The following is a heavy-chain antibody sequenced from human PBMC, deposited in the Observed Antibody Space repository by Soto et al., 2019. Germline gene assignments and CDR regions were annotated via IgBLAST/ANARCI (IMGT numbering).Heavy chain of an antibody. CDR1: GGSISSYY. CDR3: ARGGDSSGWYRYYYYYGMDV. D-gene: IGHD6-19*01. Sequence: SETLSLTCTVSGGSISSYYWSWIRQPPGKGLEWIGYIYYSGSTNYNPSLKSRVTISVDTSKNQFSLKLSSVTAADTAVYYCARGGDSSGWYRYYYYYGMDVWGQGTTVTVSS. J-gene: IGHJ6*02. CDR2: IYYSGST. V-gene: IGHV4-59*01.